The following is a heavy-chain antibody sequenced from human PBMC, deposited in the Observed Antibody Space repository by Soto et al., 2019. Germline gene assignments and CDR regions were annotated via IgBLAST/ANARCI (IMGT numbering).Heavy chain of an antibody. J-gene: IGHJ4*02. D-gene: IGHD3-22*01. Sequence: QVQLVQSGAEVKKPGASVKVSCKASGYRFTSYGIIWVRQAPGQGLEWMGWISAYNGNTKYAQKFQGRVTMTTDTSTSTASMELRSLRSDDTAVYYCARPYDSSNSPRFDYWGQGTLVTVSS. CDR1: GYRFTSYG. V-gene: IGHV1-18*01. CDR3: ARPYDSSNSPRFDY. CDR2: ISAYNGNT.